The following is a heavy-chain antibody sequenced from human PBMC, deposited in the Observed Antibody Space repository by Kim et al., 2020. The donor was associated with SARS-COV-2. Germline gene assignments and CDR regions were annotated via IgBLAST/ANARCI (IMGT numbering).Heavy chain of an antibody. CDR2: INPSGGST. V-gene: IGHV1-46*01. Sequence: ASVKVSCKASGYTFTSYYMHWVRQAPGQGLEWMGIINPSGGSTSYAQKFQGRVTMTRDTSTSTVYMELSSLRSEDTAVYYCARDLRTMIVVEGNPGGMDVWGQGTTVTVSS. CDR1: GYTFTSYY. J-gene: IGHJ6*02. D-gene: IGHD3-22*01. CDR3: ARDLRTMIVVEGNPGGMDV.